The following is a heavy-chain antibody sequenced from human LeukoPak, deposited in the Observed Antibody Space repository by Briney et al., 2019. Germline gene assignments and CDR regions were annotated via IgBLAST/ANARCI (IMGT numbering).Heavy chain of an antibody. CDR1: GFTFSSYA. Sequence: GGSLRLSXAASGFTFSSYAMRWVRQAPGKGLEWVSAISGSGGSTYYADSVKGRFTISRDNSKNTLYRQMNSLRAEDTAVCYCAKDRPPIVVVPAAEFDYWGQGTLVTVSS. CDR3: AKDRPPIVVVPAAEFDY. V-gene: IGHV3-23*01. D-gene: IGHD2-2*01. J-gene: IGHJ4*02. CDR2: ISGSGGST.